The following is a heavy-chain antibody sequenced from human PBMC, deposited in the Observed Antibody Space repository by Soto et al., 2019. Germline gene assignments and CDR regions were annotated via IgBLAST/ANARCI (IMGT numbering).Heavy chain of an antibody. D-gene: IGHD3-3*01. CDR3: ARGGKSAKEFDS. V-gene: IGHV4-4*07. CDR1: GGSFISYD. Sequence: DPLWLSCAASGGSFISYDLSRILQRAVKGLEWIGRIYTSVSTNYNPSLKSRLTTSVNTYKNQFSLKLRSVTAANTAGYYCARGGKSAKEFDSWGQG. J-gene: IGHJ5*01. CDR2: IYTSVST.